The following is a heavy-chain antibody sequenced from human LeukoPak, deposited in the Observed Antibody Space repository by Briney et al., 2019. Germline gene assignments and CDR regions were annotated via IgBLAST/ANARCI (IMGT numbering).Heavy chain of an antibody. CDR1: GFTFSSYS. Sequence: GGSLRLSCAASGFTFSSYSMNWVRQAPGKGLEWVSSISSSSSYIYYADSVKGRFTISRDNAKNTVDLQMNSLRVEDTALYYCVRSLMGTNDYWGQGTLVTVSS. V-gene: IGHV3-21*01. D-gene: IGHD1-7*01. CDR3: VRSLMGTNDY. CDR2: ISSSSSYI. J-gene: IGHJ4*02.